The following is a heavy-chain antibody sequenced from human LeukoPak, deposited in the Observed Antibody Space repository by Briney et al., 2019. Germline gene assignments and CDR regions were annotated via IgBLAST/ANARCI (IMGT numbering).Heavy chain of an antibody. V-gene: IGHV4-34*01. J-gene: IGHJ6*04. CDR3: ARALRDVVVPAARGYGMDV. Sequence: SETLSLTCAVYGGSFSGYYWSWIRQPPGKGLEWIGEINHSGRTNYNPSLKSRVTVSVDTSKNQFSLKLSSVTAADTAVYYCARALRDVVVPAARGYGMDVWGKGTTVTASS. CDR2: INHSGRT. D-gene: IGHD2-2*01. CDR1: GGSFSGYY.